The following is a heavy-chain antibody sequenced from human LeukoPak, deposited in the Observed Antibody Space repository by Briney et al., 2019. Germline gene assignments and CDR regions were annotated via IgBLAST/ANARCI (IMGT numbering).Heavy chain of an antibody. V-gene: IGHV3-11*01. CDR2: ISSSGSAI. J-gene: IGHJ4*02. CDR3: ATLGRNYFDS. D-gene: IGHD2-15*01. Sequence: PGGSLRLSCAASRFTISDYYMTWIRQAPGKGLEWVSYISSSGSAIYYADSVKDRFTVSRDNAKNSLYLQMNSLRAEDTAVYYCATLGRNYFDSWGRGSLVTVSS. CDR1: RFTISDYY.